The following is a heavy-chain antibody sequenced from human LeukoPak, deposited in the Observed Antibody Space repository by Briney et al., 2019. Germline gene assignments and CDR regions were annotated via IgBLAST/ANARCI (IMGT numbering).Heavy chain of an antibody. CDR1: YG. Sequence: YGMNWVRQAPGKGLEWVSFTDTRVNYIYYGDSVKGRFTISRHNAKNLVFLQMNGLRAEDTAVYYCARGRSITLLRGVAMSDGFDIWGQGAMVAVSS. CDR3: ARGRSITLLRGVAMSDGFDI. J-gene: IGHJ3*02. CDR2: TDTRVNYI. D-gene: IGHD3-10*01. V-gene: IGHV3-21*01.